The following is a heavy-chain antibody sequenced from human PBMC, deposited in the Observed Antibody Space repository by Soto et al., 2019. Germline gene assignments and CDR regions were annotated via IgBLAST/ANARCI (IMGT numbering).Heavy chain of an antibody. CDR1: GQSFSGHS. CDR3: ARGSGIVALPGELEDVNYDY. D-gene: IGHD1-1*01. CDR2: IKESGST. V-gene: IGHV4-34*01. J-gene: IGHJ4*02. Sequence: QVQLQQWGAGLVKPSETLSLSCAVYGQSFSGHSWAWIRQPPGKGLEWSGEIKESGSTYYNPSITSRVTISTDTSKNQFSLKLTSVSAADTAAYFCARGSGIVALPGELEDVNYDYWGQGTLVNVSS.